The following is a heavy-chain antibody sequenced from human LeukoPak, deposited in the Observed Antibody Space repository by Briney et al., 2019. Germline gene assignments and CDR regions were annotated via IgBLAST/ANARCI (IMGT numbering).Heavy chain of an antibody. D-gene: IGHD2-2*01. J-gene: IGHJ4*02. CDR1: GFTFSSYG. CDR2: IRYDGSNK. V-gene: IGHV3-30*02. Sequence: GGSLRLSCAASGFTFSSYGMHWVRQAPGKGLEWVAFIRYDGSNKYYADSVKGRFTISRDNSKNTLYLQMNSLRVEDTAVYYCAKGTAGSCSGSSCYPLDSWGQGTLVTVSS. CDR3: AKGTAGSCSGSSCYPLDS.